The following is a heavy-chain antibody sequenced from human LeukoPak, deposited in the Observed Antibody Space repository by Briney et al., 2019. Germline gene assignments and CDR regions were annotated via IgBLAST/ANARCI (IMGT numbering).Heavy chain of an antibody. CDR2: IYHSGST. V-gene: IGHV4-38-2*02. CDR3: ASFSGSYSYYFDY. Sequence: PSETLSLTCTVSGYSISSGYYWAWIRQPPGKGLEWIGSIYHSGSTYYNPSLKSRVTISVDKSKNQFSLKLSSVTAADTAVYYCASFSGSYSYYFDYWGQGTLVTVSS. CDR1: GYSISSGYY. D-gene: IGHD1-26*01. J-gene: IGHJ4*02.